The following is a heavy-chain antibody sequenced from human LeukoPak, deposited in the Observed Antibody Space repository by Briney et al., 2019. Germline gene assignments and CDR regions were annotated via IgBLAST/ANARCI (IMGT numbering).Heavy chain of an antibody. CDR2: IRYDESDK. J-gene: IGHJ4*02. CDR3: AKDFYWAFDY. Sequence: PGGSLRLSCAASGFTFSGSGMHWVRQPPGRGLDWVAHIRYDESDKYYADSVKGRFTISRDISKNTVYLQMNSLRVEDTAVYYCAKDFYWAFDYWGQGTLVTVSS. CDR1: GFTFSGSG. V-gene: IGHV3-30*02. D-gene: IGHD2-8*02.